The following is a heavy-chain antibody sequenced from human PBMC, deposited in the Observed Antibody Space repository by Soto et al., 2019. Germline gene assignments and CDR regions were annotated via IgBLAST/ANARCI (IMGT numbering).Heavy chain of an antibody. D-gene: IGHD6-13*01. CDR2: ISSSSSYI. V-gene: IGHV3-21*01. J-gene: IGHJ3*02. Sequence: VQLVESGGGLVKPGGSLRLSCAASGFTFSSYSMNWVRQAPGKGLEWVSSISSSSSYIYYADSVKGRFTISRDNAKNSLYLQMNSLRAADTAVYYCARTWAQQLVRGAFDIWGQGTMVTVSS. CDR1: GFTFSSYS. CDR3: ARTWAQQLVRGAFDI.